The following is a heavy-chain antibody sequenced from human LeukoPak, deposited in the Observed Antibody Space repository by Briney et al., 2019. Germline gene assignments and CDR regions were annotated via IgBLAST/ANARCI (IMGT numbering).Heavy chain of an antibody. Sequence: ASVKVSCKASGGTFTSYAISWVRQAPGQGLEWMGGIIPIFGTANYAQKFQGRVTITADESTSTAYMELRSLRSDDTAVYYCARDVGATTGLGGTFDYWGQGTLVTVSS. J-gene: IGHJ4*02. CDR3: ARDVGATTGLGGTFDY. V-gene: IGHV1-69*13. CDR2: IIPIFGTA. D-gene: IGHD1-26*01. CDR1: GGTFTSYA.